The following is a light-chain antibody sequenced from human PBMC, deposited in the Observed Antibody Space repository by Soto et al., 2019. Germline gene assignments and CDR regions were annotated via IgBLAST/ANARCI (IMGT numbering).Light chain of an antibody. Sequence: IQMTQSPSTLSATAGYRVTITCRASQGISSYLNWYQQKPGKVPKLLIYAASSLQSWVPSRFSGSGSGTYLTLTISSLQPEAFATYYLQKTYDTPRTLGQGTKVDIK. CDR2: AAS. V-gene: IGKV1-39*01. J-gene: IGKJ1*01. CDR3: QKTYDTPRT. CDR1: QGISSY.